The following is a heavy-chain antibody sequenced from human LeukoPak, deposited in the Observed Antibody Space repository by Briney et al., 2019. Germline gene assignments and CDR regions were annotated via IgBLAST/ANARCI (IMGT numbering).Heavy chain of an antibody. CDR2: IDKKDKGYATAT. J-gene: IGHJ5*02. CDR1: GFAFSGSA. V-gene: IGHV3-73*01. D-gene: IGHD1-26*01. Sequence: GGSLKLSCAASGFAFSGSAIHWVRQSSGKGLEWVGQIDKKDKGYATATAYAASVKGRFTISRDDSINTAYLQMKSLKTEDTALYYCTSDSGTYNWFDPWGQGTLVTVSS. CDR3: TSDSGTYNWFDP.